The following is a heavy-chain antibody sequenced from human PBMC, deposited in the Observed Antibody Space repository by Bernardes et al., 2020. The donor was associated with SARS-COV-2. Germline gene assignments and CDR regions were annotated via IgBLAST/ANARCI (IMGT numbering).Heavy chain of an antibody. D-gene: IGHD4-17*01. CDR3: ARDWDYGESGYYYGVDV. J-gene: IGHJ6*02. Sequence: GGSLRLSCAASGFTFNTYAMHWVRQAPGKGLEWVAFISFDGRNTYYADSVKGRFTISRDNSRNTLYLLMNSLRPEDTAVYYCARDWDYGESGYYYGVDVWGQGTTVTVSS. CDR1: GFTFNTYA. CDR2: ISFDGRNT. V-gene: IGHV3-30-3*01.